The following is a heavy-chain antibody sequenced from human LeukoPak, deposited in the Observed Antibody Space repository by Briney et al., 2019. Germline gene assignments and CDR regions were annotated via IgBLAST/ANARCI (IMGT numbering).Heavy chain of an antibody. CDR1: GGSFSGYY. CDR3: TTDTGGF. J-gene: IGHJ4*02. CDR2: IKSKSDGGTA. Sequence: ETLSLTCAVYGGSFSGYYWSWIRQPPGKGLEWVGRIKSKSDGGTANYAAPVKARFIISRDDSRNTLYLHMHNLKMEDTAVYYCTTDTGGFWGQGTLVTVSS. D-gene: IGHD1-14*01. V-gene: IGHV3-15*01.